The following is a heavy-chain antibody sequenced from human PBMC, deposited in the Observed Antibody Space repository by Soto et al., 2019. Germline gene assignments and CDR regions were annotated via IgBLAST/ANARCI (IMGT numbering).Heavy chain of an antibody. CDR3: ARGPPYGDSSFDY. Sequence: ASVKVSCKASGYTFTSYGISWVRQAPGQGLEYLGWINPNSGNTGYVQKFKGRVTMTRNTSISTAYMELSSLRSEDTAVYYCARGPPYGDSSFDYWGQGTLVTVS. J-gene: IGHJ4*02. CDR1: GYTFTSYG. V-gene: IGHV1-8*02. CDR2: INPNSGNT. D-gene: IGHD4-17*01.